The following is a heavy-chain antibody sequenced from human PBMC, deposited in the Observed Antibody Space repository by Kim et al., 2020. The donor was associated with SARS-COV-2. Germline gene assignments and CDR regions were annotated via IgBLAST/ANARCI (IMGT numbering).Heavy chain of an antibody. Sequence: GGSLRLSCAASGFTFTSDWMSWVRQAPGKGLEWVANIKPDGSEKYYVDSVKGRFTISRDNAKNSLYLQMNSLRAEDTAVYYCARGRSPFYHWGQGTLVTVSS. CDR2: IKPDGSEK. CDR1: GFTFTSDW. CDR3: ARGRSPFYH. J-gene: IGHJ1*01. V-gene: IGHV3-7*01.